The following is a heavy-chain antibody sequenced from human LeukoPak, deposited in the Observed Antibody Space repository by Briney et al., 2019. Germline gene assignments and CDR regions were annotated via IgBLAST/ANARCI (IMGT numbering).Heavy chain of an antibody. D-gene: IGHD2-15*01. CDR3: ARDGCSGGSYYSYYYYGMDV. CDR1: GYTFTSYA. CDR2: INAGNGNT. Sequence: ASVKVSCKASGYTFTSYAMHWVRQAPGQRLEWMGWINAGNGNTKYSQKFQGRVTITRDTSASTAYMELSSLRSEDTAVYYCARDGCSGGSYYSYYYYGMDVWGQGTTVTVSS. J-gene: IGHJ6*02. V-gene: IGHV1-3*01.